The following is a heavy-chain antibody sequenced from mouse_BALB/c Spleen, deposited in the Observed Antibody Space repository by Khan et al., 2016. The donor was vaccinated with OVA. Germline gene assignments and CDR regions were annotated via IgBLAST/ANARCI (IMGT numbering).Heavy chain of an antibody. J-gene: IGHJ3*01. CDR3: TSSGYGTVAY. D-gene: IGHD2-1*01. CDR2: INPPNGGT. V-gene: IGHV14-3*02. CDR1: GLNFTDTY. Sequence: VQLQQSGAELVKSGATVRLSCTASGLNFTDTYLHWLKQWPGQGLEWIGNINPPNGGTKFNAKFQSKATLTVDKSSSTAYLQLSSLTSEDSAVYYCTSSGYGTVAYWGQGTLVTVSA.